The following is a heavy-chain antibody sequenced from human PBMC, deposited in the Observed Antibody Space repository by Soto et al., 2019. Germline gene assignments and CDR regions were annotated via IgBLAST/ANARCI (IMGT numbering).Heavy chain of an antibody. J-gene: IGHJ5*02. CDR1: GFTFTSYA. D-gene: IGHD3-16*01. V-gene: IGHV3-23*01. Sequence: EVQLLESGGDLVHPGGSLSLSCAASGFTFTSYAMTWVRQAPEKGLEWVSSISASGGTTYYTDSVKGRFTISSDNSKNTLFLQMNSLRAEDTAVYYCAKAWGWFDPWGQGTLVTVSS. CDR3: AKAWGWFDP. CDR2: ISASGGTT.